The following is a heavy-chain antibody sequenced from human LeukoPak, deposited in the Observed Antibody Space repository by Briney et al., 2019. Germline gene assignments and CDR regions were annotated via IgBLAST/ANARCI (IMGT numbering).Heavy chain of an antibody. CDR1: GFSFSSDE. CDR3: ARDRTMVRGLANYFYGMDV. V-gene: IGHV3-48*03. J-gene: IGHJ6*02. Sequence: GGSLRLSCAASGFSFSSDELNWVRQAPVKGLEWLSYISTSGRTTYYADSVKGRFTISRDNAKNSLYLQMSSLRAEDTAVYYCARDRTMVRGLANYFYGMDVWGQGTTVIVSS. D-gene: IGHD3-10*01. CDR2: ISTSGRTT.